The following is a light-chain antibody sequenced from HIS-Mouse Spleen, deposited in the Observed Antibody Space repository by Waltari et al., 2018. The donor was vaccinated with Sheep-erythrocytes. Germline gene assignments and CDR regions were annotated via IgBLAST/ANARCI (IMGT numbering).Light chain of an antibody. CDR3: CSYAGSYNHV. CDR1: SSHVGGYNY. V-gene: IGLV2-11*01. CDR2: YVS. J-gene: IGLJ1*01. Sequence: QPALTQPRSVSGSPGQSVTISCTGTSSHVGGYNYVSWDIQHPGKAPKLMIYYVSKRPSGVPDRYSGSKSGNTASLTISGRQAEDEADYYCCSYAGSYNHVFATGTKVTVL.